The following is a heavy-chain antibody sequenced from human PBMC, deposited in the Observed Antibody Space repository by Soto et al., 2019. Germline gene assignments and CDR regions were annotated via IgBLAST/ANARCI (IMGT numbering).Heavy chain of an antibody. CDR3: ARVVVLTGYYDYFDY. Sequence: ASVKVSCKASVGTFSSYAISWVRQAPGQGLEWMGGIIPIFGTANYAQKFQGRVTITADESTSTAYMELSSLRSEDTAVYYCARVVVLTGYYDYFDYWGQGTLVTVSS. CDR1: VGTFSSYA. V-gene: IGHV1-69*13. J-gene: IGHJ4*02. CDR2: IIPIFGTA. D-gene: IGHD3-9*01.